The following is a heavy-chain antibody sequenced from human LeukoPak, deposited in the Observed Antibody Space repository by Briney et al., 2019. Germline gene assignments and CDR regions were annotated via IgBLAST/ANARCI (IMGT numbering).Heavy chain of an antibody. V-gene: IGHV1-46*01. D-gene: IGHD6-13*01. CDR1: GYTFTGYY. Sequence: ASVKVSCKASGYTFTGYYMHWVRQAPGQGLEWMGIINPRGGTSYAQKLQGRITMTRDTSTSTLYMELSSLRSEDTAVYYCAREGVAGTGLDFWGQGTLVAVSS. J-gene: IGHJ4*02. CDR2: INPRGGT. CDR3: AREGVAGTGLDF.